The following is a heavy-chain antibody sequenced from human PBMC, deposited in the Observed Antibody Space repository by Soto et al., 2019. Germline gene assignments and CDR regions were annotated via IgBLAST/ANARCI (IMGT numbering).Heavy chain of an antibody. Sequence: QVQLQESGPGLVKPSETLSLTCTVSGGSISSYYWSWIRQPPGKGLEWIGYIYYSGSTNYNPSLKRRLTISVDTSKNQFSLKLSSVTAADTAVYYCARRYGASFDYWGQGTLLTLSS. CDR2: IYYSGST. CDR3: ARRYGASFDY. D-gene: IGHD4-17*01. J-gene: IGHJ4*02. V-gene: IGHV4-59*01. CDR1: GGSISSYY.